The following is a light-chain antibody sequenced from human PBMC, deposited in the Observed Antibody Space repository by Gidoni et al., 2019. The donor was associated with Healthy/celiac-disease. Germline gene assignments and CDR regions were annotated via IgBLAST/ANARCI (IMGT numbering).Light chain of an antibody. Sequence: EIVMTQSPATLSVSPGERATLSCRASQSVSSNLAWYQQKPGQAPRLLIYGASARATVIPARFSGSGSGTEFTLTISSLQSEDFAVYYCQQYNNWPLTFGGGIKVEIK. CDR3: QQYNNWPLT. J-gene: IGKJ4*01. V-gene: IGKV3-15*01. CDR1: QSVSSN. CDR2: GAS.